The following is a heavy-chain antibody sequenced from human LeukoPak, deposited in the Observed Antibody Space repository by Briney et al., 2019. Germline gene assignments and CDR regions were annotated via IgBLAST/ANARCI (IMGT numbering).Heavy chain of an antibody. CDR3: ARVVGGSYYWFDP. Sequence: GGSLRLSCAASGFTFSDYYMSWIRQAPGNGLEWVSYISSSGSTIYYADSVKGRFTISRDNAKNSLYLQMNSLRDEDTAVYYCARVVGGSYYWFDPWGQGTLVTVSS. J-gene: IGHJ5*02. CDR2: ISSSGSTI. D-gene: IGHD1-26*01. CDR1: GFTFSDYY. V-gene: IGHV3-11*01.